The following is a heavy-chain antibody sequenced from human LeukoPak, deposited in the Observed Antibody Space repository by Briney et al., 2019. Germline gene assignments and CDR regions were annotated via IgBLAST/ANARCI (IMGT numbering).Heavy chain of an antibody. CDR2: INPNSGGT. CDR3: ARLGSGSSLYYYYMDV. CDR1: GYTFTGYY. Sequence: GASVKVSCKASGYTFTGYYMHWVRQAPGQGLEWMGWINPNSGGTNYAQKFQGRVTMTRDTSISTAYMELSRLRSDDTAVYYCARLGSGSSLYYYYMDVWGKGTTVTVSS. D-gene: IGHD3-10*01. J-gene: IGHJ6*03. V-gene: IGHV1-2*02.